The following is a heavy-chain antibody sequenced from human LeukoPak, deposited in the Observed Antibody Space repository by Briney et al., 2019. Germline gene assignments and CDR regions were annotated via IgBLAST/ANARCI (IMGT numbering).Heavy chain of an antibody. V-gene: IGHV4-61*02. D-gene: IGHD3-22*01. CDR2: IYTSGST. CDR3: ARTVVHYDSSGYYYVSFDY. Sequence: SETLSLTCTVSGGSISSGSYYWSWIRQPAGKGLEWIGRIYTSGSTNYNPSLKSRVTISVDTSKNQFSLKLSSVTAADTAVYYCARTVVHYDSSGYYYVSFDYWGQGTPVTVSS. J-gene: IGHJ4*02. CDR1: GGSISSGSYY.